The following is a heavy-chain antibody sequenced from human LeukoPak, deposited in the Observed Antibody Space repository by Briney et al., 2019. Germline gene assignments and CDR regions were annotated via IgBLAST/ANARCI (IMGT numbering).Heavy chain of an antibody. CDR1: GGSISSGSYY. CDR3: ARTSRQLGTWDAFDI. J-gene: IGHJ3*02. Sequence: SSETLPLTCTVSGGSISSGSYYWSWIRQPAGKGLEWIGRIYTSGSTNYSPSLKSRVTISVDTSKNQFSLKLSSVTAADTAVYYCARTSRQLGTWDAFDIWGQGTMVTVSS. V-gene: IGHV4-61*02. CDR2: IYTSGST. D-gene: IGHD6-6*01.